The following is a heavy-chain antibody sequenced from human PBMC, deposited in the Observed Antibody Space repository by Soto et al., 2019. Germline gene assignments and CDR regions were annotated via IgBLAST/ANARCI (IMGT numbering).Heavy chain of an antibody. CDR1: GYTFNRYG. Sequence: QVQLVQSGAEVKKPGASVKLSCKASGYTFNRYGISWVRQAPGQGLERMGWTSGYNEKTNYAQNFQGRVTMTTDTSTTAAYMELRSLTSDDTAVYFCAREGYCSSGSCALYSHDYFGMDVWGQGTTVTVSS. J-gene: IGHJ6*02. V-gene: IGHV1-18*01. CDR3: AREGYCSSGSCALYSHDYFGMDV. D-gene: IGHD2-15*01. CDR2: TSGYNEKT.